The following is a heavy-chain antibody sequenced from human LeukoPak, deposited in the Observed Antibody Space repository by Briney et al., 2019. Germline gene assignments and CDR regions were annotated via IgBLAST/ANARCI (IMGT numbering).Heavy chain of an antibody. V-gene: IGHV3-7*03. J-gene: IGHJ4*02. D-gene: IGHD3-16*02. CDR2: IKQDGSEK. CDR1: GFSLGTYY. Sequence: GGSLRLSCAASGFSLGTYYMSWVRQAPGKGLEWVANIKQDGSEKHYVDSVKGRFTISRDNAKNSLYLQMNSLRSEDTALYYCAKDIGGVIGYWGQGTLVTVSS. CDR3: AKDIGGVIGY.